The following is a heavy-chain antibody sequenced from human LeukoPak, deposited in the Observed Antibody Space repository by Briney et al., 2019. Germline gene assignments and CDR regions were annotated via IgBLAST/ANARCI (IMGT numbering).Heavy chain of an antibody. CDR2: ISYDGSNK. D-gene: IGHD4-11*01. Sequence: PGGSLRLSCAASGFTFSSYAMHWVRQAPGKGLEWVAVISYDGSNKYYADSVKGRFTISRDNSKNTLYLQMNSLRAEDTAVYYCARDMGYSNYVGRTDYWGQGTLVTVSS. CDR3: ARDMGYSNYVGRTDY. CDR1: GFTFSSYA. V-gene: IGHV3-30*04. J-gene: IGHJ4*02.